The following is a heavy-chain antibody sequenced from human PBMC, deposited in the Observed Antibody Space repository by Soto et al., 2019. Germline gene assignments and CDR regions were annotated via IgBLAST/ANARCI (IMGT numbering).Heavy chain of an antibody. J-gene: IGHJ6*03. Sequence: PSETLSLTCTVSGGSISSYYWSWIRQPPGEGLEWIGYIYYSGSTNYNPSLKSRVTISVDTSKNQFSLKLSSVTAADTAVYYCARRGSSAPLGDYYYMDVWGKGTTVTVSS. CDR1: GGSISSYY. V-gene: IGHV4-59*08. D-gene: IGHD6-6*01. CDR3: ARRGSSAPLGDYYYMDV. CDR2: IYYSGST.